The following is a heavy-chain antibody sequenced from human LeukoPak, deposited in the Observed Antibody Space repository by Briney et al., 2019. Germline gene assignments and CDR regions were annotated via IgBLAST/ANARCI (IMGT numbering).Heavy chain of an antibody. V-gene: IGHV3-9*01. J-gene: IGHJ4*02. CDR1: GFTFDDYA. CDR2: ISWNSGSI. CDR3: AKDSGSYDFDY. Sequence: GGSLRLSCEASGFTFDDYAMHWVRQAPGKGLEWVSGISWNSGSIDYVDSVKGRFTISRDNAKNSLYLQMNSLRAEDTALYYCAKDSGSYDFDYWGQGTLVTVSS. D-gene: IGHD1-26*01.